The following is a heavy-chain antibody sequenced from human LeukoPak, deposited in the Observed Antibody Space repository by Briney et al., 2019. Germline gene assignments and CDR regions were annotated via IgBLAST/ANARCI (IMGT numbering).Heavy chain of an antibody. D-gene: IGHD7-27*01. CDR3: AREFPGDAFDI. CDR1: GYTFTAYY. J-gene: IGHJ3*02. V-gene: IGHV1-3*03. Sequence: GASVKVSCKASGYTFTAYYMHWVRQAPGQRLEWMGWINAGNGNTKYSQEFQGRVTITRDTSASTAYMELSSLRSEDVAVYYCAREFPGDAFDIWGQGTMVTVSS. CDR2: INAGNGNT.